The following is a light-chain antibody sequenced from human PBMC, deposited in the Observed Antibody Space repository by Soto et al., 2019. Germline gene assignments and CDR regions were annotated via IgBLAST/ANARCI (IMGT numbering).Light chain of an antibody. CDR2: KAS. V-gene: IGKV1-5*03. CDR3: QQYDSIPYT. Sequence: DIEMTQSPSTLPASVGDRVTITCRATQTINSWLAWYQLRPGKAPRLLIYKASSLEIGVPSRFSGSRSATEFTLTISSLQPDDFASYYCQQYDSIPYTFGQGTKLDIK. CDR1: QTINSW. J-gene: IGKJ2*01.